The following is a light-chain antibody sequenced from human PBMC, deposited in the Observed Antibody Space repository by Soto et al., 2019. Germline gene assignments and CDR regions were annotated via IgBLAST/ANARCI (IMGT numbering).Light chain of an antibody. CDR2: DAS. J-gene: IGKJ2*01. CDR1: QDISNY. CDR3: QQYDNLPPDT. Sequence: DIQMTQSPSSLSASVGDRVTITCQASQDISNYLNWYQQKPGKAPKLLIYDASNLETGVPSRLSGSGSGTDFTFNISSLQPEDIATYYCQQYDNLPPDTFGQGTKREIK. V-gene: IGKV1-33*01.